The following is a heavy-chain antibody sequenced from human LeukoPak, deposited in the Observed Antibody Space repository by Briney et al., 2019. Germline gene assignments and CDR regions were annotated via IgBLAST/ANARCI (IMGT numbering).Heavy chain of an antibody. CDR2: ISSISTII. V-gene: IGHV3-48*01. CDR3: ARDLGYYRADY. D-gene: IGHD1-26*01. Sequence: GGSLRLSCAASGFTFNSFSMNWVRQAPGKGLEWVSYISSISTIIYYAGSVKGRFTISRDNAKNSLYLQMNSLRAEDTAVYYCARDLGYYRADYWGQGTLVTVSS. CDR1: GFTFNSFS. J-gene: IGHJ4*02.